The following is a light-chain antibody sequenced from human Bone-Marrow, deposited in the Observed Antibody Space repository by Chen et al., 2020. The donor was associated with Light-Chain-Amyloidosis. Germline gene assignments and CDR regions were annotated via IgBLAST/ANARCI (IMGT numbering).Light chain of an antibody. Sequence: QSVLTQPPSVSGAPGQGVTISCTGSSSNIGAGYDVQWYQQLPGTAPKLLIYRNNQRPSGGPDRFSGSKSGTSASLAISGLRSEDEGDYYCAAWDDSLSAVVFGGGTKLTVL. CDR2: RNN. V-gene: IGLV1-40*01. CDR3: AAWDDSLSAVV. J-gene: IGLJ2*01. CDR1: SSNIGAGYD.